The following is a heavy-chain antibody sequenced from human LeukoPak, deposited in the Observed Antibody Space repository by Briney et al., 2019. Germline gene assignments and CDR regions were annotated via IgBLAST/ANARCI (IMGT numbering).Heavy chain of an antibody. D-gene: IGHD2-15*01. V-gene: IGHV1-69*04. CDR3: ARDVVFENGELYYYFGMDV. CDR2: IIPMLGMT. Sequence: SVKVSCKASGGTFSSYAISWVRQAPGQGLEWMGRIIPMLGMTNYAQKFQGRVTITADKSTSTAYMELSSLRSGDTAVYYCARDVVFENGELYYYFGMDVWGQGTTVIVSS. J-gene: IGHJ6*02. CDR1: GGTFSSYA.